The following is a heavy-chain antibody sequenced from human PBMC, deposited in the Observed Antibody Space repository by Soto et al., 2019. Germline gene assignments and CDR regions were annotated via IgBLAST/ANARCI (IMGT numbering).Heavy chain of an antibody. CDR1: GYTFTGYY. D-gene: IGHD2-2*01. CDR2: INPNSGGT. J-gene: IGHJ6*02. Sequence: ASVKVSCKASGYTFTGYYMHWVRQAPGQGLEWMGWINPNSGGTNYAQKFQGRVTMTRDTSISTAYMELSRLRSDDTAVYYCARGDIVVVPAARYYYYHYGMEVWGQGTMVTVSS. V-gene: IGHV1-2*02. CDR3: ARGDIVVVPAARYYYYHYGMEV.